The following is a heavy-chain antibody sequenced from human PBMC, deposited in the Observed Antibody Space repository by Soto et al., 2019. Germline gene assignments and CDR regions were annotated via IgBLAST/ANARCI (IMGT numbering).Heavy chain of an antibody. V-gene: IGHV4-39*02. CDR2: IYYAGNT. CDR1: GGSISSSSYY. J-gene: IGHJ4*02. CDR3: AREGGRYCSGGSCQVDY. D-gene: IGHD2-15*01. Sequence: PSETLSLTCTVSGGSISSSSYYWGWIRQPPGKGLEWIGSIYYAGNTYYTPSLKSRVTISVDTSKNQFSLKRSSVTAADTAVYYCAREGGRYCSGGSCQVDYWGQGTLVTVSS.